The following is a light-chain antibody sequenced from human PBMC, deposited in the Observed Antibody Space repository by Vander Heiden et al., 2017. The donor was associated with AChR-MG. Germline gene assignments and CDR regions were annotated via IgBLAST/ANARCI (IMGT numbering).Light chain of an antibody. CDR2: AAS. CDR3: QQSYSTPRT. CDR1: QSISSY. Sequence: DIQMTQSPSSLYASVGDRVTITCRASQSISSYLNGYQQKPGKAPKLLIYAASSLQSGVPSRFSGSGSGTDFTLTISSLQPEDFATYYCQQSYSTPRTFGGGTKVEIK. V-gene: IGKV1-39*01. J-gene: IGKJ4*01.